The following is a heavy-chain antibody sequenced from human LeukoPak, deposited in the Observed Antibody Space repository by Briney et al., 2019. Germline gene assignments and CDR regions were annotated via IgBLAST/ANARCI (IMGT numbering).Heavy chain of an antibody. CDR1: GGTFSSYA. CDR2: IIPILGIA. V-gene: IGHV1-69*04. J-gene: IGHJ6*02. D-gene: IGHD2-8*01. CDR3: ARGAGMTNGLRYYYYYGMDV. Sequence: GASVKVSCKASGGTFSSYAISWVRQAPGQGLEWMGRIIPILGIANYAQKFQGRVTITADKSTSTAYMELSSLRSEDAAVYYCARGAGMTNGLRYYYYYGMDVWGQGTTVTVSS.